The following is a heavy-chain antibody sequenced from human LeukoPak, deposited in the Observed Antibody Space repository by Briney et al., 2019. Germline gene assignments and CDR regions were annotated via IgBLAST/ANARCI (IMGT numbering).Heavy chain of an antibody. CDR2: ISAYNGNT. J-gene: IGHJ6*02. CDR3: ARADSGNYDYYYGMDV. D-gene: IGHD6-13*01. V-gene: IGHV1-18*01. CDR1: GYTFTSYG. Sequence: ASVKVSCKASGYTFTSYGISWVRQAPGQGLEWMGWISAYNGNTNYAQKLQGRVTMTTDTSTSTAYMELRSLRSDDPAVYYCARADSGNYDYYYGMDVWGQGITVTVSS.